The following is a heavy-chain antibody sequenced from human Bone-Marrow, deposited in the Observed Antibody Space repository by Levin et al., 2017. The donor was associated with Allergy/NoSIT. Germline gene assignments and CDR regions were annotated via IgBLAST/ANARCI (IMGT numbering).Heavy chain of an antibody. J-gene: IGHJ4*02. CDR2: ISSSGSTI. V-gene: IGHV3-48*03. CDR3: AKIAVTGSGGDY. Sequence: SGGSLRLSCAASGFTFSMYEMTWVRQAPGKGLEWISYISSSGSTIYYADSVKGRFTISRDNAKNSLYLQMNSLRAEDTAVYYCAKIAVTGSGGDYWGQGTLVTVSS. CDR1: GFTFSMYE. D-gene: IGHD6-19*01.